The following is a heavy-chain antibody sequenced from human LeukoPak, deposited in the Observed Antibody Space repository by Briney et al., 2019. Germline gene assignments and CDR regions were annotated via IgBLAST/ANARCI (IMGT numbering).Heavy chain of an antibody. J-gene: IGHJ3*02. D-gene: IGHD1-14*01. CDR3: ARTLNRDDAFDI. CDR1: GYTFTGYY. Sequence: GASVKVSCKASGYTFTGYYMHWVRQAPGQGLEWMGWINPNSGGTNYAQKFQGRVTMTRDMSISTAYMELSRLRSDDTAVYYCARTLNRDDAFDIWGQGTMVTVSS. CDR2: INPNSGGT. V-gene: IGHV1-2*02.